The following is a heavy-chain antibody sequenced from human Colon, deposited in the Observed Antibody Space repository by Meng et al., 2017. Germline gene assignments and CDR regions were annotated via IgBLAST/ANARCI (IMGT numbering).Heavy chain of an antibody. CDR1: GASITRSTW. V-gene: IGHV4-4*03. J-gene: IGHJ5*02. CDR2: TYQNGRP. Sequence: QLKGRCPVLLTPPGLLPLSCTSSGASITRSTWCSWVRQIPGKGMEVIGETYQNGRPNYNPSLKRRVTISVDKSKNQFSLNMTSVTAADTAVYYCAREVVVAGTRNWLDPWGQGILVTVSS. D-gene: IGHD6-19*01. CDR3: AREVVVAGTRNWLDP.